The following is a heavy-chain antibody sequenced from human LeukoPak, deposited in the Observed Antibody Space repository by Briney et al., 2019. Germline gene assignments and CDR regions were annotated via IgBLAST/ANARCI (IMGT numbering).Heavy chain of an antibody. V-gene: IGHV4-34*01. Sequence: SETLSLTCAVYGGSFSGYYWSWIRQPPGKGLEWIGEINHSGSTNYNPSLKSRVTISVDTSKNQFSLKPSSVTAADTAVYYCARSGIRTDAFDIWGQGTMVTVSS. CDR1: GGSFSGYY. CDR2: INHSGST. CDR3: ARSGIRTDAFDI. J-gene: IGHJ3*02. D-gene: IGHD3-10*01.